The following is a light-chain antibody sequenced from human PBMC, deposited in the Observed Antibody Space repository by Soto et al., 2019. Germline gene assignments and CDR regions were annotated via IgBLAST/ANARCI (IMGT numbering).Light chain of an antibody. CDR2: GAS. Sequence: ESALRQSPGTMSLSPGERVTLSCRASQSVSRSYLAWYQQKPGQAPRLLIYGASSRATGIPDRFSGSGSGTDFTLTISRLEPEDFAVYYCQQYGSSPLTFGGGTKVEIK. CDR1: QSVSRSY. V-gene: IGKV3-20*01. J-gene: IGKJ4*01. CDR3: QQYGSSPLT.